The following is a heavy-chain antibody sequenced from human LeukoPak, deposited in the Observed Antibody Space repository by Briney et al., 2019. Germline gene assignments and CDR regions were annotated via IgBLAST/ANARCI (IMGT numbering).Heavy chain of an antibody. V-gene: IGHV1-69*05. J-gene: IGHJ6*03. D-gene: IGHD5-18*01. CDR2: IIPIFGTA. CDR1: GGTFSSYA. Sequence: ASVKVSCKASGGTFSSYAISWVRQAPGQGLEWMGRIIPIFGTANYAQKFQGRVTITTDESTSTAYMELSSLRSEDTAVYYCARVNVEYSYGPPYYYYYMDVWGKGTTVTVSS. CDR3: ARVNVEYSYGPPYYYYYMDV.